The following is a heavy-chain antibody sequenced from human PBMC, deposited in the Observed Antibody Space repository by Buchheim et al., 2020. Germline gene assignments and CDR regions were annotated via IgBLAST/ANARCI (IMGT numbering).Heavy chain of an antibody. V-gene: IGHV4-34*01. D-gene: IGHD2/OR15-2a*01. CDR3: ASAPRNSYYYYGMDV. J-gene: IGHJ6*02. CDR1: GASFSGYY. Sequence: QVQLQQRGAGLLKPSETLSLTCAVYGASFSGYYWSWIRQPPGKGLEWIGEVDHGGSTYYNPSLKSRVTISLDTSKNQFSLRLSSVTAADTAVYYCASAPRNSYYYYGMDVWGQGTT. CDR2: VDHGGST.